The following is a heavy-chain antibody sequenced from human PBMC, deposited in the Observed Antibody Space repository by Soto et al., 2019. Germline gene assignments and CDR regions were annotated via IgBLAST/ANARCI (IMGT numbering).Heavy chain of an antibody. CDR2: IYYSGST. CDR3: ARYYSSGSRNWFDP. D-gene: IGHD6-19*01. V-gene: IGHV4-39*01. CDR1: GGSINSSSYF. J-gene: IGHJ5*02. Sequence: SETLSLTCSVSGGSINSSSYFWGWVRQPPGMGLVGVGSIYYSGSTYYNPSLRSRVTISVDTSKNQFSLRLSSVTAADTAVFYCARYYSSGSRNWFDPWGQGTLVTVSS.